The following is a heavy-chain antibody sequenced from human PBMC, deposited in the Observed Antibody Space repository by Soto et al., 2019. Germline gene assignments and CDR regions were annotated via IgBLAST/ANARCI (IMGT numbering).Heavy chain of an antibody. J-gene: IGHJ4*02. CDR2: INAGNGNT. D-gene: IGHD2-2*01. Sequence: QVQLVQSGAEEKKPGASVKVSCKASGYTFTSYAMHWVRQAPGQRLEWMGWINAGNGNTKYSQKFQGRVTITRDTSASTAYMELSSRRSEDTAVYYCARVPPVEGLVPAAMRSFDYWGQGTLVTVSS. CDR3: ARVPPVEGLVPAAMRSFDY. CDR1: GYTFTSYA. V-gene: IGHV1-3*05.